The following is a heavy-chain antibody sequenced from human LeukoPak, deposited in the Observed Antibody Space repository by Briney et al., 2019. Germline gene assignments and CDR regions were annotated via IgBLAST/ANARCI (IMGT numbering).Heavy chain of an antibody. CDR2: IYHSGST. Sequence: PSQTLSLTCAVSGGSLSSGGYSWSWIRQPPGKGLEWIGYIYHSGSTYYNPPLKSRVTISVDTSKNQISLKLSSVTAADTAVYYCARGRGYFGYWGQGTLVTVSS. J-gene: IGHJ4*02. CDR1: GGSLSSGGYS. V-gene: IGHV4-30-2*01. CDR3: ARGRGYFGY.